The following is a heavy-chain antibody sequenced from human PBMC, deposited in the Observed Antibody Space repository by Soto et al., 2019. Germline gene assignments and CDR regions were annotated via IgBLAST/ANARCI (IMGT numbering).Heavy chain of an antibody. CDR1: GGSISSYY. V-gene: IGHV4-59*01. CDR2: IYYSGST. Sequence: SETLSLTCTVSGGSISSYYWTWIRQPPGKGLEWIGYIYYSGSTNYNPSLKSRVTISVDTSKSQFSLKLNSVTAADTAVYYCGRGPTANYYYYGMDVGGKGTTVT. D-gene: IGHD4-4*01. J-gene: IGHJ6*04. CDR3: GRGPTANYYYYGMDV.